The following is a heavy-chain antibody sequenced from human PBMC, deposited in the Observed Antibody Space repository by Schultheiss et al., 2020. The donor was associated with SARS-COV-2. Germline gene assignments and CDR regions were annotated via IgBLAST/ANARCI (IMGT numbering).Heavy chain of an antibody. D-gene: IGHD5-18*01. J-gene: IGHJ6*02. CDR2: VSPSGST. Sequence: SETLSLTCTVSGGSISSGDYYWSWIRQPAGKGLEWIGYVSPSGSTNYNPSLKSRVTISRDTSKNHFSLKLSSVTAADTAVYYCARDLEAQLWPDPPYGMDVWGQGTTVTVSS. CDR1: GGSISSGDYY. CDR3: ARDLEAQLWPDPPYGMDV. V-gene: IGHV4-61*09.